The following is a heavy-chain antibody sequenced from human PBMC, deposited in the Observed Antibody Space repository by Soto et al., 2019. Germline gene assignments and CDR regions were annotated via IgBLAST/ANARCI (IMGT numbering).Heavy chain of an antibody. D-gene: IGHD3-22*01. CDR1: GFTFSGSA. Sequence: EVQLVESGGGLVQPGGSLKLSCAASGFTFSGSAMHWVRQASGKGLEWVGRIRSKANSYATAYAASVKGRFTISRGDSKNTAYLQMNSLKTEDTAVYYCTRLYAYYYDSSGFVYWGQGTLVTVSS. V-gene: IGHV3-73*02. CDR2: IRSKANSYAT. CDR3: TRLYAYYYDSSGFVY. J-gene: IGHJ4*02.